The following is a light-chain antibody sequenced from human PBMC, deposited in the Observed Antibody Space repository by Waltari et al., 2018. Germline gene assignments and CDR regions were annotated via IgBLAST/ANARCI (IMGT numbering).Light chain of an antibody. J-gene: IGKJ1*01. CDR2: EIS. CDR3: MQTKQFPWT. CDR1: QSLLYTDGKTY. Sequence: DIVMTQTPVSLSVTPGQSASISCKSSQSLLYTDGKTYFYWYLQKAGQPPQLLIYEISKRFSGVPDRFSGSGSGTDFTLKISRVGAEDVGVYYCMQTKQFPWTLGQGTKVEVK. V-gene: IGKV2D-29*01.